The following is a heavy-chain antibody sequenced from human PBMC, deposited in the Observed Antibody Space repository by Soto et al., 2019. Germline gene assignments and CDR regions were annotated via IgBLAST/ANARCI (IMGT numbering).Heavy chain of an antibody. Sequence: ASVKVSCKASGYTFTGYYMHWARQAPGQGLEWMGWINPNSGGTNYAQKFQGWVTMTRDTSISTAYMELSRLRSDDTAVYYCARDAGKYYFDYWGQGTLVTVSS. V-gene: IGHV1-2*04. CDR2: INPNSGGT. CDR1: GYTFTGYY. J-gene: IGHJ4*02. CDR3: ARDAGKYYFDY.